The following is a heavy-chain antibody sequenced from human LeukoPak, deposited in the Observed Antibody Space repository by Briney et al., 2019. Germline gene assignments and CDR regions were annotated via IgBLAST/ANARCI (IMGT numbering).Heavy chain of an antibody. J-gene: IGHJ4*02. V-gene: IGHV1-69*13. CDR1: AGTFSTYG. Sequence: ASVKVSCKASAGTFSTYGITWVRQAPGQGLEWVGGIIPIFATTNYAQRFQGRVTITADESTSTTYMQLSSLRSEDTAVYYCARVVVTATYYFDYWGQGTLVTVSS. CDR3: ARVVVTATYYFDY. CDR2: IIPIFATT. D-gene: IGHD4-23*01.